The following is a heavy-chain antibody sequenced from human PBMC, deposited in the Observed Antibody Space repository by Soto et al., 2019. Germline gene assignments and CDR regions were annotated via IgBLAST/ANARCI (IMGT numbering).Heavy chain of an antibody. D-gene: IGHD5-18*01. CDR2: IYYSGST. V-gene: IGHV4-61*01. Sequence: SETQSLTCPVSGGYVSSGSYYWSWIRQPPGKGLEWIGYIYYSGSTNYNPSLKSRVTISVDTSKNQFSLKLSSVTAADTAVYYCARPLYSYGPMDVWGQGTTVTVSS. J-gene: IGHJ6*02. CDR3: ARPLYSYGPMDV. CDR1: GGYVSSGSYY.